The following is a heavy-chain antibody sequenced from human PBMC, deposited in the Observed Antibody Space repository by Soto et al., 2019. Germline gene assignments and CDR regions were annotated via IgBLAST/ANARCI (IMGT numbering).Heavy chain of an antibody. CDR3: ARYPRLDC. CDR1: GGSVISHY. Sequence: PSETLPLTCSFSGGSVISHYLSWIRQPPEKRLEWIGYIYYTGSSHYNPSLRSRVTISIDTSKNQFSLQLSSVTAADTAVYFCARYPRLDCWGQGTLVTVSS. CDR2: IYYTGSS. V-gene: IGHV4-59*08. J-gene: IGHJ4*02.